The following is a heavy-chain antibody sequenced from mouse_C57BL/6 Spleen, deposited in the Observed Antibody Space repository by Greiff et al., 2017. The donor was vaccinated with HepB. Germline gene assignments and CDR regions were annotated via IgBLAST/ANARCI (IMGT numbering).Heavy chain of an antibody. J-gene: IGHJ2*01. D-gene: IGHD2-4*01. CDR2: ISYDGSN. CDR3: ARWRLRREGYYFDY. Sequence: DVKLQESGPGLVKPSQSLSLTCSVTGYSITSGYYWNWIRQFPGNKLEWMGYISYDGSNNYNPSLKNRISITRDTSKNQFFLKLNSVTTEDTATYYCARWRLRREGYYFDYWGQGTTLTVSS. CDR1: GYSITSGYY. V-gene: IGHV3-6*01.